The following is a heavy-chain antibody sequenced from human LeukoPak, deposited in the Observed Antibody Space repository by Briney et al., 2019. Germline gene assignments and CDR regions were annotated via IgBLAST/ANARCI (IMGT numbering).Heavy chain of an antibody. CDR2: ISGSGGST. CDR3: AKVRATSPVLRLLEWSRGYGMDV. D-gene: IGHD3-3*01. Sequence: GGSLRLSCAAPGFTFSSYAMSWVRQAPGKGLEWVSAISGSGGSTYYADSVKGRFTISRDNSKNTLYLQMNSLRAEDTAVYYCAKVRATSPVLRLLEWSRGYGMDVWGQGTTVTVSS. J-gene: IGHJ6*02. V-gene: IGHV3-23*01. CDR1: GFTFSSYA.